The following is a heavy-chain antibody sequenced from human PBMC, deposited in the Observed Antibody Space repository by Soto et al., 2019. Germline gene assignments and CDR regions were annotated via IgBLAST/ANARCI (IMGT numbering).Heavy chain of an antibody. CDR3: ALGRYCSGGTCSFDH. CDR1: GFTFRSYW. D-gene: IGHD2-15*01. V-gene: IGHV3-74*01. CDR2: VHNDGSSA. Sequence: PGGSLRLSCADSGFTFRSYWMHWVRQAPGKGLEWISRVHNDGSSAAYADSVKGRFTVSRDTGKNALYLQMNSLGAEDTAVYYCALGRYCSGGTCSFDHWGQGTLVTVSS. J-gene: IGHJ4*02.